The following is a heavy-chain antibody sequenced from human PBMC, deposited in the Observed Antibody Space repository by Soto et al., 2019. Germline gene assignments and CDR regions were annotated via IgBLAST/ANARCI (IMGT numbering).Heavy chain of an antibody. CDR3: ALAPAAHILH. D-gene: IGHD2-2*01. J-gene: IGHJ1*01. V-gene: IGHV4-34*01. CDR1: GGSLSAYY. CDR2: INPSGTT. Sequence: QVQLQQWGAGLLKPSETLSLTCAVYGGSLSAYYWSWIRQPPGKGLEWIGEINPSGTTNYNPSLKSRVTISVDTSKNQFSLKLSSVTAADTAVYHCALAPAAHILHWGQGILVTVSS.